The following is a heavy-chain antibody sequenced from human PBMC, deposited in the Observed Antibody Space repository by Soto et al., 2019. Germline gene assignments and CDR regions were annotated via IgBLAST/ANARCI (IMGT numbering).Heavy chain of an antibody. CDR3: VSVTLGSRGWYAMFTTGDY. Sequence: QVQLVQSGAEVKKPGASVKVSCKASGYTFSSYGITWVRQAPGQGLEWMGWISAYNGHTNYAQKLQGRVTMTTATTTSTANVGGRSLRSDDAALYYWVSVTLGSRGWYAMFTTGDYWGKGTLVQVSS. D-gene: IGHD6-13*01. CDR1: GYTFSSYG. V-gene: IGHV1-18*04. CDR2: ISAYNGHT. J-gene: IGHJ4*02.